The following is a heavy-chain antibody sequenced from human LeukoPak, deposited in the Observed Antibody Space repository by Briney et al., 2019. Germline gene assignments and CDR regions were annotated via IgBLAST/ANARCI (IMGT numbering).Heavy chain of an antibody. CDR3: AKVTRGYSYRTYLFDY. D-gene: IGHD5-18*01. V-gene: IGHV3-23*01. J-gene: IGHJ4*02. CDR1: GFTFSSYA. CDR2: ISGSGGST. Sequence: GGSLRLSCAASGFTFSSYAMSWVRQAPGKGLEWVSAISGSGGSTYYADSVKGRFTISRDNSKNTLYLQMNSLRAEDTAVYYCAKVTRGYSYRTYLFDYWGQGTLVTVSS.